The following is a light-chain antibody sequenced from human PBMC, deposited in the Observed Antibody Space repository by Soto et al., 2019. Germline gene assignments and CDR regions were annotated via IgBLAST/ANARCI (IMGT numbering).Light chain of an antibody. CDR1: QGISSY. V-gene: IGKV1-8*01. CDR2: AAS. J-gene: IGKJ2*01. Sequence: AIRMTQSPSSFSASTGDRVTITCRASQGISSYLAWYQQKPGKAPKLLIYAASTLQSGVPSRFSGSGSGTDFTLTISCLQPEDFATYFCQQTSVYPRTFGQGTKVDIK. CDR3: QQTSVYPRT.